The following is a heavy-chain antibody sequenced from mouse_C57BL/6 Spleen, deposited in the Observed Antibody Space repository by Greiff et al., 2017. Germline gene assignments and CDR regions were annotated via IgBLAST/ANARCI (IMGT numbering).Heavy chain of an antibody. CDR3: ARSYGGKGFYYAMDY. V-gene: IGHV1-18*01. Sequence: VHVKQSGPGLVKPAASVKIPCKASGYTFTDYNMDWVKQSHGKSLEWIGDITPNNGGTIYNQKFKGKATLTVDKSSSTAYMELRSLTSEDTADYYCARSYGGKGFYYAMDYWGQGTSGTASS. CDR1: GYTFTDYN. J-gene: IGHJ4*01. CDR2: ITPNNGGT. D-gene: IGHD1-1*01.